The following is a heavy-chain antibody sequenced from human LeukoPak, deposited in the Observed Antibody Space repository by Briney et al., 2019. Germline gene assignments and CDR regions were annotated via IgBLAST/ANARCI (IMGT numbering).Heavy chain of an antibody. Sequence: PSETLSLTCTVSGDSIGSSNYNWGWIRQPPGKGLEWIGSIYYNGGTYYTPSLKSRVTISVDTSKNQSSLRLSSLTAADTAVYYCARTYDRSDYYVDAFDIWGQGTMVTVSS. D-gene: IGHD3-22*01. CDR3: ARTYDRSDYYVDAFDI. CDR2: IYYNGGT. V-gene: IGHV4-39*01. J-gene: IGHJ3*02. CDR1: GDSIGSSNYN.